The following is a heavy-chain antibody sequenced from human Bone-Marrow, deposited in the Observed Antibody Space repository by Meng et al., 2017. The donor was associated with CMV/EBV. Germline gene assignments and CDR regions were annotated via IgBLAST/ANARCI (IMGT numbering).Heavy chain of an antibody. J-gene: IGHJ6*02. Sequence: GGSLRLSCAAPGFTFRSYWMRGVRQTPGKGLKWVSGINWNGGSTGYADSVKGRFTISRDHSKNTMYLQMNSLRAEDTAVYYCASGALWQLGGMDVWGQGTTVTVAS. CDR3: ASGALWQLGGMDV. CDR1: GFTFRSYW. D-gene: IGHD6-6*01. CDR2: INWNGGST. V-gene: IGHV3-20*04.